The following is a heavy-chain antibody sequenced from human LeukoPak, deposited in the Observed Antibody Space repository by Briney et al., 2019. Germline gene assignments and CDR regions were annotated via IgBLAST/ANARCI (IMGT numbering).Heavy chain of an antibody. CDR1: GYTFTGYY. J-gene: IGHJ4*02. V-gene: IGHV1-2*02. CDR2: INPNSGGT. D-gene: IGHD5-24*01. CDR3: ARSVEMATIYFDY. Sequence: GASVKVSCKASGYTFTGYYMHWVRQAPGQGLEWMGWINPNSGGTNYAQKFQGRVTMTRDTSISTAYMELSRLRSDDTAVCYCARSVEMATIYFDYWGQGTLVTVSS.